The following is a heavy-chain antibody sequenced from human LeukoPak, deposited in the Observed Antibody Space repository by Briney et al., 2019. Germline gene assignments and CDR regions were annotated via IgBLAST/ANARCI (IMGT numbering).Heavy chain of an antibody. Sequence: GGSLRLSCAASGFIFSDYNMNWVRQAPGKGLEWVSYISSGSSTIYYADSVKGRFTISRDNAKNSLYLQMNSLRAEDTAVYYCARDLGLYYYDSSGYPYWGQGTLVTVSS. V-gene: IGHV3-48*01. D-gene: IGHD3-22*01. CDR1: GFIFSDYN. CDR3: ARDLGLYYYDSSGYPY. J-gene: IGHJ4*02. CDR2: ISSGSSTI.